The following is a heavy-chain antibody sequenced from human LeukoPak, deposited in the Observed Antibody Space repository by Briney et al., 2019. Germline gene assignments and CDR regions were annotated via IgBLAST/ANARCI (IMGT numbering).Heavy chain of an antibody. D-gene: IGHD6-19*01. CDR2: FDPEDGET. CDR1: GYTLTELS. V-gene: IGHV1-24*01. Sequence: GASVKVSCKVSGYTLTELSMHWVRQAPGKGLEWMGGFDPEDGETIYAQKFQGRVTMTEDTSTDTAYMELSSLRSEDTAVYYCATSRESSGWYSPDYWGQGTLVTVSS. CDR3: ATSRESSGWYSPDY. J-gene: IGHJ4*02.